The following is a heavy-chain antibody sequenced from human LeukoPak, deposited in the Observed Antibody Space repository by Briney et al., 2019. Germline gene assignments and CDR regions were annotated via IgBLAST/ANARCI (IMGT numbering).Heavy chain of an antibody. CDR1: GGSISIYY. D-gene: IGHD3-10*01. CDR3: ARGGEGHYYGSGSYYPNWFDP. V-gene: IGHV4-4*07. Sequence: SETLSLTCTVSGGSISIYYWSWIRQPAGKGLEWIGRIYTSGSTNYNPSLKSRVTMSVDTSKNQFSLKLSSVTAADTAVYYCARGGEGHYYGSGSYYPNWFDPWGQGTLVTVSS. J-gene: IGHJ5*02. CDR2: IYTSGST.